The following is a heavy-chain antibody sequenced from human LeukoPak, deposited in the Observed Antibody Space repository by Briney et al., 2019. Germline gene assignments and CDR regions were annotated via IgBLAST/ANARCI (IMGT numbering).Heavy chain of an antibody. J-gene: IGHJ4*02. CDR2: INHSGST. D-gene: IGHD4-17*01. CDR3: AREDYGEQNFDY. Sequence: SETLSLTCAVYGGSFSGYYWSWNRQPPGKGLEWIGEINHSGSTNYNPSLKGRVTISVDTSKNQFSLKLSSVTAADTAVYYCAREDYGEQNFDYWGQGTLVTVSS. V-gene: IGHV4-34*01. CDR1: GGSFSGYY.